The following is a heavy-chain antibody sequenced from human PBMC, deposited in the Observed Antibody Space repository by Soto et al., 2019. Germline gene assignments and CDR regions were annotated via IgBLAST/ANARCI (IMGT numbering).Heavy chain of an antibody. CDR1: GFAFSSHP. J-gene: IGHJ3*01. CDR2: ISDGGDLT. V-gene: IGHV3-23*01. Sequence: GGSLRLSCAASGFAFSSHPMSWVRQAPERGLEWVSGISDGGDLTYNADSVGGRFTISRDNSKNILFLQMNSLRAEDTALYYCARRAFGSSRSFDLWGQGTMVTVSS. D-gene: IGHD6-6*01. CDR3: ARRAFGSSRSFDL.